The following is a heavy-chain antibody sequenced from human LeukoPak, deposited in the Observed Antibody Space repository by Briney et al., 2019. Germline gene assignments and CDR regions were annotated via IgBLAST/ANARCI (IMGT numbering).Heavy chain of an antibody. D-gene: IGHD2-15*01. CDR2: IYYSGST. CDR1: GGSISSGGYY. V-gene: IGHV4-31*03. J-gene: IGHJ4*02. Sequence: SETLSLTCTVSGGSISSGGYYWSWIRQHPGKGLEWIGYIYYSGSTYYNPPLKSRVTISVDTSKNQFSLKLSSVTAADTAVYYCARAVLSGFDYWGQGTLVTVSS. CDR3: ARAVLSGFDY.